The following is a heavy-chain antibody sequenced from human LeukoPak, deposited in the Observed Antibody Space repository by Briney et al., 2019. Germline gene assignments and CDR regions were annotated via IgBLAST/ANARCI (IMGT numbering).Heavy chain of an antibody. CDR2: IWYDGSNK. J-gene: IGHJ4*02. CDR3: AKDRALQLPDY. V-gene: IGHV3-33*06. CDR1: GFTFGSYG. D-gene: IGHD1-1*01. Sequence: PGRSLRLSCAASGFTFGSYGMHWVRQAPGKGLEWVAVIWYDGSNKYYADSVKGRFTISRDNSKNTLYLQMNSLRAEDTAVYYCAKDRALQLPDYWGQGTLVTVSS.